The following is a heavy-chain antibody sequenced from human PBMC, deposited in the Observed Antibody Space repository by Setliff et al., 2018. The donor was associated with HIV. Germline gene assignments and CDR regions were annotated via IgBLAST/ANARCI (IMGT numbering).Heavy chain of an antibody. CDR3: ARARYIVIRGDAGMDV. Sequence: SETLSLTCTVSDSGTHYWSWIRQPAGKGLEWIGRVSSRGDTNYNPSLKSRVTVSVDTSKNQFSLKLTSVTASDTAVYYCARARYIVIRGDAGMDVWGPGTTVTVSS. CDR1: DSGTHY. V-gene: IGHV4-4*07. D-gene: IGHD3-10*01. J-gene: IGHJ6*02. CDR2: VSSRGDT.